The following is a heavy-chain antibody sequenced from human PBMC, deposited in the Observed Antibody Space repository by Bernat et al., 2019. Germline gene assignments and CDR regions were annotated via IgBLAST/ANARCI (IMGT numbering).Heavy chain of an antibody. CDR1: GFTFSSYG. J-gene: IGHJ5*02. V-gene: IGHV3-33*01. CDR3: AREGSYGDYNWFDP. CDR2: IWYDGSNK. Sequence: QVQLVESGGGVVQPGRSLRLSCAASGFTFSSYGMHWVRQAPGKGLELVAVIWYDGSNKYYADSVKGRFTISRDNSKNTLYLQMNSLRAEDTAVYYCAREGSYGDYNWFDPWGQGTLVTVSS. D-gene: IGHD4-17*01.